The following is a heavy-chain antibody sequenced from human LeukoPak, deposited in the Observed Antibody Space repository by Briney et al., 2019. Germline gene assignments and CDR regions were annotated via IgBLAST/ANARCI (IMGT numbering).Heavy chain of an antibody. V-gene: IGHV3-11*01. J-gene: IGHJ3*02. CDR1: GFTFSDYY. Sequence: GGSLRLSCAASGFTFSDYYMSWIRQAPGKGLEWDSYISSSGSTRYYADSVKGRFTISRDNAKNSLYLQMNSLRAEDTAVYYCARGGEMATRTKAFDIWGQGTMVTVSS. D-gene: IGHD5-24*01. CDR2: ISSSGSTR. CDR3: ARGGEMATRTKAFDI.